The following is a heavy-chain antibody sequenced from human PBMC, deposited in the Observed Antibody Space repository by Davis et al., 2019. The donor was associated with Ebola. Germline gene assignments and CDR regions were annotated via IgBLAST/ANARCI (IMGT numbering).Heavy chain of an antibody. J-gene: IGHJ5*02. CDR1: GGSMRGYN. CDR3: ARVPRHCSSTSCYWGWFDP. CDR2: IYYSGGT. Sequence: MPSETLSLTCSVFGGSMRGYNWGWIRQVPGKGLVWIGYIYYSGGTNYNPSLKSRVTISGDSSKNQFSLNLSSVTAADTAVYYCARVPRHCSSTSCYWGWFDPWGQGTLVTVSS. D-gene: IGHD2-2*01. V-gene: IGHV4-59*01.